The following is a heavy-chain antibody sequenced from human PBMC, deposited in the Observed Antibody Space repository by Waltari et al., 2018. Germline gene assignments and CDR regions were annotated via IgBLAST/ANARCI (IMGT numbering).Heavy chain of an antibody. J-gene: IGHJ4*02. CDR3: SITGVFGRSSWLLDFDY. V-gene: IGHV1-2*06. CDR2: INPTSGGT. Sequence: QVQLVQSGAEVKKPGASVRVSCKAYHHIFNAYAMHWVRQAPGQGLEWMVRINPTSGGTIYAQKFQGRVTMTRDTSITTAYMELSSLTSDDTAVYYCSITGVFGRSSWLLDFDYWGQGTLVTVSS. CDR1: HHIFNAYA. D-gene: IGHD6-6*01.